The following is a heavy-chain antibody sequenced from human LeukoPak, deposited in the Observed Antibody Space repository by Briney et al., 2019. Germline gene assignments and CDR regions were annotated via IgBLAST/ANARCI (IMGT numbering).Heavy chain of an antibody. V-gene: IGHV3-30*18. Sequence: TGGSLRLSCAASGFTFSTYGMHWARQAPGKGLEWVTVISYDGSYKYYADSVKGRFTISRDNSKNTLYLQMNSLRAEDTAVYYCANEKVVVVPAAPLHFGGQGTLVTVSS. J-gene: IGHJ4*02. CDR3: ANEKVVVVPAAPLHF. CDR2: ISYDGSYK. CDR1: GFTFSTYG. D-gene: IGHD2-2*01.